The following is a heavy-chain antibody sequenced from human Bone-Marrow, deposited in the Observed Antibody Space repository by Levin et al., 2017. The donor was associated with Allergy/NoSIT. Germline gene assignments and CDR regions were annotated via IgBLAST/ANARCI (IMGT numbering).Heavy chain of an antibody. V-gene: IGHV4-59*01. J-gene: IGHJ5*02. CDR3: ARDGSSGWRRFDP. CDR1: GGSISSFY. D-gene: IGHD6-19*01. Sequence: KASETLSLTCTVSGGSISSFYWSWIRQPPGKGLEWIGYVYKSGGTNSNPSLKSRLTISIDTSKNQFSLQLRSVTAADTAIYYCARDGSSGWRRFDPWGQGTLVTVSS. CDR2: VYKSGGT.